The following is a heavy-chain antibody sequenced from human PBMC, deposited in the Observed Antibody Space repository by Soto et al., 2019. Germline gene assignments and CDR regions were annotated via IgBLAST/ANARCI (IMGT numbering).Heavy chain of an antibody. V-gene: IGHV4-59*12. D-gene: IGHD6-6*01. CDR2: LYYSGFT. J-gene: IGHJ4*02. Sequence: PSETLSLTCTVSGGSISSSYWSWIRQPPGKGLEWIGYLYYSGFTNYNQSLKSRVTISLDTSKNQFSLKLSSVTAADTAVYYCARTSRFDSWGQGTLVTVSS. CDR3: ARTSRFDS. CDR1: GGSISSSY.